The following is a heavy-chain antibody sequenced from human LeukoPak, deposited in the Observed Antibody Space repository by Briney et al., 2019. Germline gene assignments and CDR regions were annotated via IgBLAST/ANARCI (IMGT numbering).Heavy chain of an antibody. CDR3: ARDQGITGTPAPFAFDY. Sequence: PSETLSLTCTVSGGSISPYYWSWIRQPPGKGLEWIGYIYDSGSTNYNPSLKSRVTISRDTSKKQFSLKLSSVTAADTAVYYCARDQGITGTPAPFAFDYWGQGTLVTVSS. V-gene: IGHV4-59*01. CDR2: IYDSGST. CDR1: GGSISPYY. D-gene: IGHD1-20*01. J-gene: IGHJ4*02.